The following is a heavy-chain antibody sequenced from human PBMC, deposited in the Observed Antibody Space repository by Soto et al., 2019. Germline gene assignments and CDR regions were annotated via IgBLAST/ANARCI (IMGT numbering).Heavy chain of an antibody. V-gene: IGHV3-23*01. CDR2: ISGSGGST. CDR3: AKPSGGGYYYYGMDA. D-gene: IGHD2-15*01. CDR1: GFTFSSYA. J-gene: IGHJ6*04. Sequence: EVQLLESGGGLVQPGGSLRLSCAASGFTFSSYAMSWVRQAPGKGLEWVSAISGSGGSTYYADSVKGRFTISRDNPKNPLYMQVNSRKAEDTAVFCCAKPSGGGYYYYGMDAWGKGTTFPFSS.